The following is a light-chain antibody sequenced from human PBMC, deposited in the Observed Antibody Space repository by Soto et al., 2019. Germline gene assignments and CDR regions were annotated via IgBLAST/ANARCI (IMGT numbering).Light chain of an antibody. CDR2: DAS. CDR1: QSVSSY. V-gene: IGKV3-11*01. J-gene: IGKJ2*01. Sequence: EIVLTQSPATLSLSPGERATLSCRASQSVSSYLAWYQQKPGQAPRLLIYDASNRATGIPARFSGSGSGTDFTLTISSLEPEDFAVYYCRQRSNWPMYTFGQGNKLEIK. CDR3: RQRSNWPMYT.